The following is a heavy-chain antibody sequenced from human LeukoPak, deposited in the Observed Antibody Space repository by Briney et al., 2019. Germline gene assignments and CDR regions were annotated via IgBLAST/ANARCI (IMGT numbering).Heavy chain of an antibody. CDR1: GGTFSSYA. D-gene: IGHD5-12*01. CDR3: AKQAANVNGYGDY. Sequence: ASVKVSCKASGGTFSSYAMSWVRQAPGKGLEWDSAISGSGGSTYYADSVKGRFTISRDNSKNTLYLQVNSLRAEDTAVYYCAKQAANVNGYGDYWGQGTLVTVSS. J-gene: IGHJ4*02. CDR2: ISGSGGST. V-gene: IGHV3-23*01.